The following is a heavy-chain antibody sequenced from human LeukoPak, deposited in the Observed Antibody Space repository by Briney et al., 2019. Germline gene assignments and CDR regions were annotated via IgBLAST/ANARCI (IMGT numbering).Heavy chain of an antibody. CDR2: IIPIFGTA. D-gene: IGHD1-1*01. CDR1: GGTFSSYA. CDR3: ARDLSTTGLVPHYYYYMDV. V-gene: IGHV1-69*13. Sequence: RASVKVSCKASGGTFSSYAISWVRQAPGQGLEWMGGIIPIFGTANYAQKFQGRVTITADESTSTAYMELSSLRSEDTAVYYCARDLSTTGLVPHYYYYMDVWGKGTTVTVSS. J-gene: IGHJ6*03.